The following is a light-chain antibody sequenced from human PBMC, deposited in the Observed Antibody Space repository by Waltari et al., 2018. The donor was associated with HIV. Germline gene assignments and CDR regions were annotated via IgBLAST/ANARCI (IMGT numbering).Light chain of an antibody. CDR1: TLPKKY. J-gene: IGLJ3*02. V-gene: IGLV3-10*01. Sequence: SYELTQPPSVSVSPGQTARITCSGDTLPKKYAHWYQQKSGQAPVLVIYDDIKRPSGFPERFSGSSSGTMAILTISGAQVEDEADYYCYSTESNGNHRVFGGGTKLTVL. CDR3: YSTESNGNHRV. CDR2: DDI.